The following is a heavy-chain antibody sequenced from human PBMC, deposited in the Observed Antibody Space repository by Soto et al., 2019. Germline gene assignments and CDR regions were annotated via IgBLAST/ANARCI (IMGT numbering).Heavy chain of an antibody. CDR3: ARGWITGIAAAGLYWFDP. V-gene: IGHV4-59*01. D-gene: IGHD6-13*01. CDR1: GGSISSYY. J-gene: IGHJ5*02. Sequence: QVQLQESGPGLVKPSETLSLTCTVSGGSISSYYWSWIRQPPGKGLEWIGYIYYSGSTNYNPSLKSRVTISVDTSKNQFSLKLSSVTAADTAVYYCARGWITGIAAAGLYWFDPWGQGTLVTVSS. CDR2: IYYSGST.